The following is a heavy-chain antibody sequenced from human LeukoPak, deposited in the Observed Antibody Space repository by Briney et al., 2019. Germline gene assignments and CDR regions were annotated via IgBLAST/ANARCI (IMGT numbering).Heavy chain of an antibody. Sequence: SETLSLTCAVYGGSFSGYYWSWIRQPPGKGLEWIGEINHSGSTNYNPSLKSRVTISVDTSKNQFSLKLSSVTAADTAVYYCATPYNNNNDYWGQGTLVTVSS. V-gene: IGHV4-34*01. CDR3: ATPYNNNNDY. J-gene: IGHJ4*02. D-gene: IGHD1-14*01. CDR2: INHSGST. CDR1: GGSFSGYY.